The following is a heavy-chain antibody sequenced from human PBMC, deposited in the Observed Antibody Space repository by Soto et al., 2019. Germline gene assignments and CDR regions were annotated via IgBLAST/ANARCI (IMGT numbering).Heavy chain of an antibody. J-gene: IGHJ2*01. CDR3: AKDASSYCGGDCSHWYFDL. V-gene: IGHV3-23*01. CDR2: ISGSGGST. D-gene: IGHD2-21*02. CDR1: GFTFSSYA. Sequence: PGGSLRLSCAASGFTFSSYAMSWVRQAPGKGLEWVSAISGSGGSTYYADSVKGRFTISRDNSKNTLYLQVNSLRAEDTAVYYCAKDASSYCGGDCSHWYFDLWGRGTLVTVSS.